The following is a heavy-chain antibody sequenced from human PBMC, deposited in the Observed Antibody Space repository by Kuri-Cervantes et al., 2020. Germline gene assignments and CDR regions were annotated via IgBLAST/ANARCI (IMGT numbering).Heavy chain of an antibody. D-gene: IGHD6-19*01. CDR1: GYSFTNYW. V-gene: IGHV5-51*01. J-gene: IGHJ5*02. Sequence: KVSCKGSGYSFTNYWIGWVRQMPGKGLEWMGIIYPDDSDTRYSPSFQGQVTISADKSITTAYLQWSSLKASDTAMYYCARQSIPVTVNGWFDPWGQGTLVTVSS. CDR2: IYPDDSDT. CDR3: ARQSIPVTVNGWFDP.